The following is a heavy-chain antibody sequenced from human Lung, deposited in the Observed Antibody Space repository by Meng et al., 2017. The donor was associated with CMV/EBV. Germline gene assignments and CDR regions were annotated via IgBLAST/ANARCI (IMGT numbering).Heavy chain of an antibody. V-gene: IGHV7-4-1*01. CDR2: ININTGNP. CDR1: GYTFTSSS. D-gene: IGHD6-19*01. CDR3: ARGNGWRFDY. Sequence: QLQLVQSGSGLNKPGDSVKVSCQAAGYTFTSSSMNWVRHAPGQGLEWMGWININTGNPTYAQGFTGRFVFSLDTSVSTAYLQIDSLKADDTAVYYCARGNGWRFDYWGQGTLVTVSS. J-gene: IGHJ4*02.